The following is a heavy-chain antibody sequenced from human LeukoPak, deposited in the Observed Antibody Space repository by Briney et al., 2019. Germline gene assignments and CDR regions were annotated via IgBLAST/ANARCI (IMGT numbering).Heavy chain of an antibody. D-gene: IGHD6-19*01. Sequence: GGSLRLSCAASGFTFSSYAMHWVRQAPGKGLEWVSSISSSSTYMYYADSMKGRFTISRDNAKNSLYLQMNSLGAEDTAVYYCARLTGGAVAGAFDYWGQGTLVTVSS. CDR3: ARLTGGAVAGAFDY. J-gene: IGHJ4*02. V-gene: IGHV3-21*01. CDR2: ISSSSTYM. CDR1: GFTFSSYA.